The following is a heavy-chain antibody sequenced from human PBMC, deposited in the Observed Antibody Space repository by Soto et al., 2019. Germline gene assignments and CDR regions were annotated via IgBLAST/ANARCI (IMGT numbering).Heavy chain of an antibody. CDR3: ARVGGRRATGTSMAYNWFDP. CDR1: GFTFSSYA. V-gene: IGHV3-30-3*01. CDR2: ISYDGSNK. Sequence: QVQLVESGGGVVQPGRSLRLSCAASGFTFSSYAMHWVRQAPGKGLEWVAVISYDGSNKYYADSVKGRFTISRDNSKNTRYLQMNSLRAEDTAVYYCARVGGRRATGTSMAYNWFDPGGQGTLVIVSS. D-gene: IGHD1-1*01. J-gene: IGHJ5*02.